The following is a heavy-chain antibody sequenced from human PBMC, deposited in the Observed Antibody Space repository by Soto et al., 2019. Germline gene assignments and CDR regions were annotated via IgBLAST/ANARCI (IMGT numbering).Heavy chain of an antibody. Sequence: GGSLRLSCAASGFTFSRYGMHWVRQAPGKGLEWVAVMWFDGSNKDYADSVKGRFTISRDNSKHTLYLQMNSLRAEDTAVYYCARDVFSQGSYYFDYWGQGTLVTVSS. J-gene: IGHJ4*02. V-gene: IGHV3-33*01. CDR3: ARDVFSQGSYYFDY. CDR1: GFTFSRYG. CDR2: MWFDGSNK.